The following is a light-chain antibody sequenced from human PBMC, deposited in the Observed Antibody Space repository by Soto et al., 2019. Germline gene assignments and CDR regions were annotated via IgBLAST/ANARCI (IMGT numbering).Light chain of an antibody. J-gene: IGLJ2*01. CDR3: SSYTTGSTPVV. Sequence: QSALTQPASVSGSPGQSVTISCTGTSSDVGGYNYVSWYQQRPGKAHKFMIYDVSNRPSGVSTRFSGSKSGNTASLTISGLQAEDEADYYCSSYTTGSTPVVFGGGTKLTVL. CDR2: DVS. CDR1: SSDVGGYNY. V-gene: IGLV2-14*01.